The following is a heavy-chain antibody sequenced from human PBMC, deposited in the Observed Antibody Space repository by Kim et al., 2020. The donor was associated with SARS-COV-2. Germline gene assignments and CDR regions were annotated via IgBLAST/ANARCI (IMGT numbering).Heavy chain of an antibody. D-gene: IGHD1-1*01. CDR2: IIPIFGTT. CDR3: ARLGRTGTTSPNAYYYFYG. CDR1: EDTFNNYV. J-gene: IGHJ6*01. V-gene: IGHV1-69*13. Sequence: SVKVSCKASEDTFNNYVINWVRQAPGQGLEWVGGIIPIFGTTNYAQKFQGRVTITADEYTSTAYMELSSLRSDDTAVYYCARLGRTGTTSPNAYYYFYG.